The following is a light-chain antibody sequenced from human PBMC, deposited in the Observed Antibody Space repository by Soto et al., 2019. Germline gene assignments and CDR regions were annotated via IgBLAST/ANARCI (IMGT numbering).Light chain of an antibody. CDR1: QSISTY. Sequence: DIQMTQSPSSLSVSIGDRVIITCRASQSISTYLNWYQYKPGKAPRLVIFRSSTLQSGVPSRFSGRGSGTDFTLTISSLQPEDFATYFCQQASSLPHTFGPGTKLEIK. J-gene: IGKJ2*01. CDR3: QQASSLPHT. V-gene: IGKV1-39*01. CDR2: RSS.